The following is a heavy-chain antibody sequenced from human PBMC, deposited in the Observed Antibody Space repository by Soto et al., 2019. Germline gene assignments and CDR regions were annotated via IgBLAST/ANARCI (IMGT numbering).Heavy chain of an antibody. CDR2: IYPGDSDT. Sequence: GESLKISCKGSGYSFTSYWIGWVRQMPGKGLEWMGIIYPGDSDTRYSPSFQGHVTISADKSISTAYLQWSSLKASDTAMYYCARHGVLLRYFDWLPFDPWGQGTLVTVSS. CDR3: ARHGVLLRYFDWLPFDP. CDR1: GYSFTSYW. J-gene: IGHJ5*02. D-gene: IGHD3-9*01. V-gene: IGHV5-51*01.